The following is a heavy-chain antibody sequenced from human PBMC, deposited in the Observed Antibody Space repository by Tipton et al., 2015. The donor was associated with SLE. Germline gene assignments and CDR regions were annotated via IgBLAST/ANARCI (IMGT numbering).Heavy chain of an antibody. V-gene: IGHV3-30*02. Sequence: GSLRLSCAASGFTFSSYGMHWVRQAPGKGLEWVAFIRYDGSNKYYADSVKGRFTISRDNSKNTLYLQMNSLRAEDTAVYYCAKDWYSSSWYYFDYWGQGTLVTVSS. J-gene: IGHJ4*02. CDR3: AKDWYSSSWYYFDY. D-gene: IGHD6-13*01. CDR2: IRYDGSNK. CDR1: GFTFSSYG.